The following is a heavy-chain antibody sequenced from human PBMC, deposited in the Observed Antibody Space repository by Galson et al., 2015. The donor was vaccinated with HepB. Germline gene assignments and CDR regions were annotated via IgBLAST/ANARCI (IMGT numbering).Heavy chain of an antibody. CDR3: ARARAGYCSSTSCYYYYYYMDV. CDR1: GGSISSGGYY. D-gene: IGHD2-2*03. J-gene: IGHJ6*03. V-gene: IGHV4-31*03. CDR2: IYYSGST. Sequence: TLSLTCTVSGGSISSGGYYWSWIRQHPGKGLEWIGCIYYSGSTYYNPSLKSRVTISVDTSKNQFSLKLSSVTAADTAVYYCARARAGYCSSTSCYYYYYYMDVWGKGTTVTVSS.